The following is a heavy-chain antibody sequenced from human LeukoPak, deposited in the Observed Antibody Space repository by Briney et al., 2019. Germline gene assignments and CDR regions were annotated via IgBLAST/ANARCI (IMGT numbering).Heavy chain of an antibody. J-gene: IGHJ5*02. V-gene: IGHV3-23*01. CDR2: ISGSGGST. CDR1: GFTYDNYV. D-gene: IGHD2-2*01. Sequence: GGSLRLSCAASGFTYDNYVMTWVRQAPGKGLEWVSAISGSGGSTYYADSVKGRFTISRDNSKNTLYLQMNSLRAEDTAVYYCAKAQGYCSSTSCRNWFDPWGQGTLVTVSS. CDR3: AKAQGYCSSTSCRNWFDP.